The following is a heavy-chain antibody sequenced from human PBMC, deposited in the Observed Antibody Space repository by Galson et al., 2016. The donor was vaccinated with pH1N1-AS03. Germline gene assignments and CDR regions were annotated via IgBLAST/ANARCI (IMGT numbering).Heavy chain of an antibody. V-gene: IGHV3-21*01. D-gene: IGHD1-7*01. J-gene: IGHJ5*02. CDR1: GFIFSAYP. Sequence: SLRLSCAASGFIFSAYPMNWVRQAPGKRLEWVSFIGTSSTYIYYADSVKGRFTISRDNMKKSLCLQLNSLRAEDTGIYYCARDRGWNYGGLDLWGQGTLVTVSS. CDR3: ARDRGWNYGGLDL. CDR2: IGTSSTYI.